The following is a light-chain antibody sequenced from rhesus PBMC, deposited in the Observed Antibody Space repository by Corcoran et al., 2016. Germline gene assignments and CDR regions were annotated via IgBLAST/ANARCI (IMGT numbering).Light chain of an antibody. CDR3: QQYNSAPPT. J-gene: IGKJ4*01. V-gene: IGKV1-21*01. Sequence: DIQMTQSPSSLSASVGDRVTITCRASQGISSWLAWYQQKPGKAPKLLIYKESSLQSGVPSRFSGSGSGTDFTRTISSRQPEDFATYYCQQYNSAPPTFGGGTKVEIK. CDR1: QGISSW. CDR2: KES.